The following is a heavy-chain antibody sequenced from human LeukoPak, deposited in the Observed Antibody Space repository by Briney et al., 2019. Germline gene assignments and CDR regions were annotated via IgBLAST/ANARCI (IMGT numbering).Heavy chain of an antibody. V-gene: IGHV4-59*11. CDR2: IYYSGGT. Sequence: SETLSLTCTVSGGSISSHYWSWIRQPPGKGLEWIGYIYYSGGTNYNPSLKSRVTISVDTSKNQFSLKLSSVTAADTAVYYCARGGYYDSSGYSLLGWGQGTLVTVSS. CDR1: GGSISSHY. D-gene: IGHD3-22*01. CDR3: ARGGYYDSSGYSLLG. J-gene: IGHJ4*02.